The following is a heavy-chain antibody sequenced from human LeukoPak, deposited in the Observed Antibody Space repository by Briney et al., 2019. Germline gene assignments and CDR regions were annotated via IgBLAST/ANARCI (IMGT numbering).Heavy chain of an antibody. D-gene: IGHD6-13*01. CDR1: GGTFSSYA. CDR2: IIPILGIA. CDR3: ARVGGAGYSSSWYRVEDY. Sequence: SVKVSCRASGGTFSSYAISWVRQAPGQGLEWMGRIIPILGIANYAQKFQGRVTITADKSTSTAYMELSSLRSEDTAVYYCARVGGAGYSSSWYRVEDYWGQGTLVTVSS. J-gene: IGHJ4*02. V-gene: IGHV1-69*04.